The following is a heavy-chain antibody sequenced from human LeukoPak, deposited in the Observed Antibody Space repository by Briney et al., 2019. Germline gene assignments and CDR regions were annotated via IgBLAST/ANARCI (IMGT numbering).Heavy chain of an antibody. CDR2: IYYSGST. V-gene: IGHV4-39*07. CDR3: ARVGAYYYDTSGLYY. D-gene: IGHD3-22*01. CDR1: GGSISSSSYY. Sequence: SETLSLTCTVSGGSISSSSYYWGWIRQPPGKGLEWIGSIYYSGSTYYNPSLKSRVTISVDTSKNQFSLKLSSVTAADTAVYYCARVGAYYYDTSGLYYWGQGTLVTVSS. J-gene: IGHJ4*02.